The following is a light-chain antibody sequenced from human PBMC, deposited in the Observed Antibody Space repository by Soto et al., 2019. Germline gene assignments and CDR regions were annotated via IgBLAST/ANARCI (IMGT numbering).Light chain of an antibody. CDR3: SSYISSNTVL. J-gene: IGLJ2*01. V-gene: IGLV2-14*03. CDR2: DVT. CDR1: SSDVGGYNY. Sequence: QSVLTQPASVSGSPGQSITISCTGTSSDVGGYNYVSWYQHHPGKAPKLMIYDVTDRPSGISFRFSGSKSGNTASLTISRLQAEDEADYYCSSYISSNTVLFGGGTQLTVL.